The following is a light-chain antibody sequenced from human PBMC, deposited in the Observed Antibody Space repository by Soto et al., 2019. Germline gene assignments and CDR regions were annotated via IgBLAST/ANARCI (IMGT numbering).Light chain of an antibody. CDR1: QSISSW. V-gene: IGKV1-5*03. J-gene: IGKJ1*01. CDR3: QQYNSYPWT. Sequence: DIQMTQSPSSLSASVGDRVTLTCRASQSISSWLAWYQQKPGKAPKLLIYKASTLESGVPSNFSGSGSGTEITLTISSLQPEDFATYYCQQYNSYPWTFGQGTKVDI. CDR2: KAS.